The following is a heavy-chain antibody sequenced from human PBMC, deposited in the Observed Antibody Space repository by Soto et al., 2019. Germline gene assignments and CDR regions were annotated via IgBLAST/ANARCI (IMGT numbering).Heavy chain of an antibody. CDR2: IDYSGST. Sequence: PSETLSLTCTVSGGSISSGDYYWSWIRQPPGKGLEWIGYIDYSGSTYYNPSLRSRLTISVDTSKNQFSLKLSSVTAADTAVYYCARGGRTIFGRYFDSWGQGTLVTVSS. CDR1: GGSISSGDYY. V-gene: IGHV4-30-4*01. CDR3: ARGGRTIFGRYFDS. D-gene: IGHD3-3*01. J-gene: IGHJ4*02.